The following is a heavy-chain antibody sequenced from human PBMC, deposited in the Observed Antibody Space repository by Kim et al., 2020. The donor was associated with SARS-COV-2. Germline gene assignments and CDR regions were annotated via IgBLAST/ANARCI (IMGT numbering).Heavy chain of an antibody. CDR2: IKKEGSET. CDR1: GFTFSNYS. Sequence: GGSLRLSCAASGFTFSNYSMNWVRQAPGKGLEWVAHIKKEGSETDYVDSAKGRFTISSDNAKKSLYLQLNSLRADDTAVYYCASRLKVGGVPTARSLDYWGQGTLVTVSS. D-gene: IGHD2-2*01. J-gene: IGHJ4*01. V-gene: IGHV3-7*01. CDR3: ASRLKVGGVPTARSLDY.